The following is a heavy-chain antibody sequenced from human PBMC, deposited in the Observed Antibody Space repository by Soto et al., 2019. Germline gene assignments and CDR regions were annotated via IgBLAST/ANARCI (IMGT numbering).Heavy chain of an antibody. J-gene: IGHJ4*02. Sequence: ASVKVSCKASGYTFTSYAMHWVRQAPGQGLEWMGIINPSGGSTSYAQKFQGRVTITADKSTSTAYMELSSLRSEDTAVYYCARGHRGRRFGELYRYFDYGVQGTLVTFSS. D-gene: IGHD3-10*01. CDR1: GYTFTSYA. CDR3: ARGHRGRRFGELYRYFDY. V-gene: IGHV1-46*01. CDR2: INPSGGST.